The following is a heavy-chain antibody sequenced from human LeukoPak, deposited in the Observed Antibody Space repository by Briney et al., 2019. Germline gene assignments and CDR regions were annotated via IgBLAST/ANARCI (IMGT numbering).Heavy chain of an antibody. J-gene: IGHJ4*02. V-gene: IGHV3-9*01. D-gene: IGHD6-19*01. Sequence: PGGSLRLSCAASGFTFDDYAMHWVRQAPGKGLEWVSGISWNSGSIGYADSVKGRFTISRDNAKNSLYLQMNSLRAEDAALYYCAKEFTMAVASHFDYWSQGTLVTVSS. CDR1: GFTFDDYA. CDR2: ISWNSGSI. CDR3: AKEFTMAVASHFDY.